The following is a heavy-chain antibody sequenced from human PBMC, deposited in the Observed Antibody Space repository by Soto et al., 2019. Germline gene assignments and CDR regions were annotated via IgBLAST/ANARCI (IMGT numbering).Heavy chain of an antibody. D-gene: IGHD5-12*01. V-gene: IGHV3-30-3*01. CDR3: ASEGLRTDAFDI. CDR2: ISYDGSNK. CDR1: GFTFSSYA. J-gene: IGHJ3*02. Sequence: AGGSLRLSCAASGFTFSSYAMHWVRQAPGKGLEWVAVISYDGSNKYYADSVKGRFTISRDNSKNTLYLQMNSLRAEDTAVYYCASEGLRTDAFDIWGQGTMVTVSS.